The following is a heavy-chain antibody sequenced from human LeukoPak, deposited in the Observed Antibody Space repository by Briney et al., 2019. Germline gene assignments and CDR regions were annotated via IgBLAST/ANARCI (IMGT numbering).Heavy chain of an antibody. V-gene: IGHV4-39*01. CDR3: ASPLAAAGREYFQH. CDR1: GGSISSSSYY. Sequence: PSETLSLTCTVSGGSISSSSYYWGWTRQPPGKGLEWIGSIYYSGSTYYNPSLKSRVTISVDTSKNQFSLKLSSVTAADTAVYYCASPLAAAGREYFQHWGQGTLVTVSS. CDR2: IYYSGST. J-gene: IGHJ1*01. D-gene: IGHD6-13*01.